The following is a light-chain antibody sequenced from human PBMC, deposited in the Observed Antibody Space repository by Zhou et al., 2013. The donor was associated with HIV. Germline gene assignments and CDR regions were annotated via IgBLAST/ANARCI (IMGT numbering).Light chain of an antibody. CDR1: QDISTW. Sequence: DIQMTQSPSTVAASVGDRVTISCRASQDISTWLAWYQQKPGKAPKLLIYAASTLQNGVPSRFSGSGAGTDFALTISSLQSEDFAVYYCQQYNNWPPWTFGQGTKVEIK. CDR3: QQYNNWPPWT. V-gene: IGKV1-12*01. CDR2: AAS. J-gene: IGKJ1*01.